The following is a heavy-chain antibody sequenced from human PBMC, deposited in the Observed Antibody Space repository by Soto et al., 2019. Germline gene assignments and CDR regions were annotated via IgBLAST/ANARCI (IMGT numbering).Heavy chain of an antibody. CDR2: ISYDGSNK. CDR1: GFTFSSYV. CDR3: ARKSSTYFYDSSGLDY. D-gene: IGHD3-22*01. J-gene: IGHJ4*02. Sequence: QVQLVESGGGVVQPGRSLRLSCAASGFTFSSYVMHWVRQAPGKGLEWVALISYDGSNKYYADSVKGRFTISRDNSKNTLYLQMNSLRAEDTAVYYCARKSSTYFYDSSGLDYWGQGTLVTVSS. V-gene: IGHV3-30-3*01.